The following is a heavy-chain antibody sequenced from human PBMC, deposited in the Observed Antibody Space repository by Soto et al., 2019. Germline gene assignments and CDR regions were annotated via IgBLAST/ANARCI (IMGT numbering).Heavy chain of an antibody. CDR1: GGAFSGYY. D-gene: IGHD3-3*01. CDR3: ARQRSLRFLEWLFDAFDI. Sequence: PSETLSLTSAVYGGAFSGYYWSWIRPPPGKGLEWIGEINHSGSTNYNPSLKSRVTISVDTSKNQFSLKLSSVTAADTAVYYCARQRSLRFLEWLFDAFDIWGQGTMVTVSS. J-gene: IGHJ3*02. CDR2: INHSGST. V-gene: IGHV4-34*01.